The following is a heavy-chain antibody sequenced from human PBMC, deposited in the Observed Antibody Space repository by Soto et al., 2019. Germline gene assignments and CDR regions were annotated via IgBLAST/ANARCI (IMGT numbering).Heavy chain of an antibody. CDR1: GFTFRNSW. CDR3: TRVCDNYAAGPY. CDR2: INQDGSKQ. D-gene: IGHD2-2*01. Sequence: EVQLAESGAGLAQPGGSLKLSCAASGFTFRNSWMTWVRQGPGKGLEWVANINQDGSKQYYVDSVKGRFSISRDNAKNSLHLQMRSPTDDDPAVYYCTRVCDNYAAGPYWGQGTLVTFSS. V-gene: IGHV3-7*05. J-gene: IGHJ4*02.